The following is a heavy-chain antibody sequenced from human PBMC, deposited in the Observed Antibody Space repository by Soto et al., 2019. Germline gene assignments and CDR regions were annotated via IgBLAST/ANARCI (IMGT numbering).Heavy chain of an antibody. V-gene: IGHV1-3*01. J-gene: IGHJ6*02. CDR3: APVAQTYYAIDV. CDR2: LNAGNDNT. Sequence: QVQLVQSGAEVKKPGASVKVSCKASGYTFTTYVMHWVRQAPGQRLEWMGWLNAGNDNTEYSQKLQGRVTITRDTSESTVYMELSSLSSEHSYLYYSAPVAQTYYAIDVWGQGTTVTVSS. CDR1: GYTFTTYV.